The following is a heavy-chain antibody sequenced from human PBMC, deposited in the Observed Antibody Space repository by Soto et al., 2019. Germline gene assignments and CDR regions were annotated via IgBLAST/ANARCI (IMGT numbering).Heavy chain of an antibody. Sequence: PGGSLRLSCAASGFTFSSYEMNWVRQAPGKGLEWVSYISSSGSTIYYADSVKGRFTISRDNAKNSLYLQMNSLRAEDTAVYYCARGSFRRNWFDPWGQGTLVTSPQ. CDR1: GFTFSSYE. J-gene: IGHJ5*02. CDR3: ARGSFRRNWFDP. V-gene: IGHV3-48*03. CDR2: ISSSGSTI.